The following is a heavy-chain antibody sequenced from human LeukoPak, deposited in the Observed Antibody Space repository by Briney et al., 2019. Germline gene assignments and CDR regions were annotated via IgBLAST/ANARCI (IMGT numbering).Heavy chain of an antibody. D-gene: IGHD6-13*01. J-gene: IGHJ5*02. V-gene: IGHV1-2*02. CDR3: ARMWSTATSGWNWFDP. CDR2: INPNSGDT. CDR1: GYAFTGYY. Sequence: ASVKVSCKASGYAFTGYYVYWVRQAPGQGLEWMGWINPNSGDTNYAQKFQGRVTMTRDTSISTAYMELSSLRSDDTAMYYCARMWSTATSGWNWFDPWGQGTLVTVSS.